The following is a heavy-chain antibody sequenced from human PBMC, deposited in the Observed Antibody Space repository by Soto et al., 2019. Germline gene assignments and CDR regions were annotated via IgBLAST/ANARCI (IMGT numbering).Heavy chain of an antibody. Sequence: PGGSLRLSCAASGFTFSSYSMNWVRQAPGKGLEWVSYISSSSSTIYYADSVGGRFTISRDNAKNSLYLQMNSLRDEDTAVYYCARDRNVAPNYYYYGTDVWGQGTTVTVSS. CDR3: ARDRNVAPNYYYYGTDV. D-gene: IGHD2-15*01. J-gene: IGHJ6*02. CDR1: GFTFSSYS. V-gene: IGHV3-48*02. CDR2: ISSSSSTI.